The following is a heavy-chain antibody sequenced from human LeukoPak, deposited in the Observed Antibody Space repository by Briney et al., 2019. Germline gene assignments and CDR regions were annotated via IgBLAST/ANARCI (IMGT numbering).Heavy chain of an antibody. CDR3: VRDPHAFDI. CDR1: GFIFSDYY. V-gene: IGHV3-11*06. CDR2: ITETGSYT. Sequence: PGGSLRLSCAASGFIFSDYYMSWVRQAPGKGLEWVSIITETGSYTNYADSVKGQFTISRDNAKNSLFLQMSSLRDEDTAVYYCVRDPHAFDIWGQGTMVTVSS. J-gene: IGHJ3*02.